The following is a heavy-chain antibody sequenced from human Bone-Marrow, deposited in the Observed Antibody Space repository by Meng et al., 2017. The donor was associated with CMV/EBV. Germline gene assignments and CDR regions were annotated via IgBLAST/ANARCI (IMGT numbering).Heavy chain of an antibody. CDR1: GGSISSGGYY. D-gene: IGHD2-2*01. J-gene: IGHJ3*02. CDR2: IYYSGST. Sequence: SETLSLTCTVSGGSISSGGYYWSWIRQHPGKGLEWIGYIYYSGSTYYNPSLKSRVTISVDTSKNQFSLKLSSVTAADTAVYYCARYMVVPAAVDAFDIWGQGTMVTGSS. CDR3: ARYMVVPAAVDAFDI. V-gene: IGHV4-31*03.